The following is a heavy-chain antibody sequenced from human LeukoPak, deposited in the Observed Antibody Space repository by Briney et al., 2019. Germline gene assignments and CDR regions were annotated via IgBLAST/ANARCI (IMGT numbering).Heavy chain of an antibody. Sequence: GASVKVSCKASGYTLTDYYMHWVRQAPGQGLEWMGRINPSDGSTNYAQKFQGRVTMTRDTSTTTVYLELSGLRSEDTAVYYCASDVAREFDYWGQGTLVTVSS. V-gene: IGHV1-46*01. D-gene: IGHD5-24*01. CDR3: ASDVAREFDY. J-gene: IGHJ4*02. CDR1: GYTLTDYY. CDR2: INPSDGST.